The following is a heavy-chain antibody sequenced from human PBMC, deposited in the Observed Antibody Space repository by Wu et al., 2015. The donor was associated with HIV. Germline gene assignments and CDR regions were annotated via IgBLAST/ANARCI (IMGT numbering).Heavy chain of an antibody. D-gene: IGHD4/OR15-4a*01. J-gene: IGHJ3*01. CDR2: SSIHNGNT. V-gene: IGHV1-18*01. CDR1: GYTFISYS. CDR3: ARHRVVEYNEYGPGVSGQRKEVGPTAFDL. Sequence: QARLEQSGAEVKNPGASVKLSCRASGYTFISYSLVWVRQAPGQGLEWLGRSSIHNGNTQYADRLQDRVTMTTDTSTSTAYLELRSLRSDDTALYFCARHRVVEYNEYGPGVSGQRKEVGPTAFDLWAKGQWSLCLQ.